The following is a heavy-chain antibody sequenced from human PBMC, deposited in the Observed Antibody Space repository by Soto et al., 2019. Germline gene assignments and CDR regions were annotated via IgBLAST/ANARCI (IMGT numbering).Heavy chain of an antibody. CDR2: IIPIFGTA. V-gene: IGHV1-69*13. CDR1: GGTFSSYA. CDR3: ARSSIYDSSGYLFDY. Sequence: SVKVSCRASGGTFSSYAISWVRRAPGQGLEWMGGIIPIFGTANYAQKFQGRVTITADESTSTAYMELSSLRSEDTAVYYCARSSIYDSSGYLFDYWGQGTLVTVSS. J-gene: IGHJ4*02. D-gene: IGHD3-22*01.